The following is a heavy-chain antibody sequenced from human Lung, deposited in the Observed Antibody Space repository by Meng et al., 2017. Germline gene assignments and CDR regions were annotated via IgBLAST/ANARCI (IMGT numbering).Heavy chain of an antibody. D-gene: IGHD4-11*01. CDR2: INHSGST. J-gene: IGHJ4*02. CDR3: ARGPTTMAHDFDY. V-gene: IGHV4-34*01. Sequence: QVQLQQWGAAWLKPSETLSLTCVVSGGSFSDYYWSWIRQPPGKGLEWIGEINHSGSTNYNPSLESRATISVDTSQNNLSLKLSSVTAADSAVYYCARGPTTMAHDFDYWGQGTLVTVSS. CDR1: GGSFSDYY.